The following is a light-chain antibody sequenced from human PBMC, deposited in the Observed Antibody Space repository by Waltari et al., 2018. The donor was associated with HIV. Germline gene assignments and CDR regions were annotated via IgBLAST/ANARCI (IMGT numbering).Light chain of an antibody. J-gene: IGLJ1*01. CDR2: EVS. Sequence: QSALTQPASVSGSPGQSITISCTGTSSDVGGCNYVSWYQQHPGKASLLMIYEVSNRPSGVSNRCSGSKSGNTASLTISGLQAEDEADYYCSSHTSSSTLSYVFGTGTKVTVL. V-gene: IGLV2-14*01. CDR3: SSHTSSSTLSYV. CDR1: SSDVGGCNY.